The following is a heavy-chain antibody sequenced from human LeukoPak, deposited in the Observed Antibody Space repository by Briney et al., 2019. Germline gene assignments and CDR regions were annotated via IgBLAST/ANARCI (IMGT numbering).Heavy chain of an antibody. D-gene: IGHD3-9*01. J-gene: IGHJ4*02. V-gene: IGHV3-30*18. CDR3: AKLLGWAYDILTGSSPNPLDY. CDR1: GFTFSSYG. Sequence: GGSLRLSCAAFGFTFSSYGMHWVRQAPGKGLEWVAVISYDRSNKYYADSVKGRFTISRDNSKNTLYLQMNSLRAEDTAVYYCAKLLGWAYDILTGSSPNPLDYWGQGTLVTVSS. CDR2: ISYDRSNK.